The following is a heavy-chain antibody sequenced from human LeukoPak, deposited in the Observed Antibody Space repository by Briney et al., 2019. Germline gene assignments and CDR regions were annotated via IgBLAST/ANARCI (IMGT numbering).Heavy chain of an antibody. D-gene: IGHD3-22*01. J-gene: IGHJ4*02. Sequence: GASVKVSCKASGFTFTSSAVQWVRQARRQRLEWIGWIVVGSGNTNYAQEFQERVTITRDMSTSTAYMELSSLRSEDTAVYYCAADRRDSSGYYIDYWGQGTLVTVSS. CDR3: AADRRDSSGYYIDY. CDR2: IVVGSGNT. CDR1: GFTFTSSA. V-gene: IGHV1-58*01.